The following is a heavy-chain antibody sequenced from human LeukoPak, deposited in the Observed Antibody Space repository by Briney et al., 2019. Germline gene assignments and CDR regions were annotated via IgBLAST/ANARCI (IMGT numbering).Heavy chain of an antibody. J-gene: IGHJ6*02. CDR2: ISSSSSYI. V-gene: IGHV3-21*01. D-gene: IGHD3-3*01. Sequence: GGSLRLSCAASGFTFSSYSMNWVRQAPGKGLEWVSSISSSSSYIYYADSVKGRFTISRDNAKNSLYLQMNSLRAEDTAVYYCARDRPITISGVVTNGMDVWGQGTTVTVSS. CDR3: ARDRPITISGVVTNGMDV. CDR1: GFTFSSYS.